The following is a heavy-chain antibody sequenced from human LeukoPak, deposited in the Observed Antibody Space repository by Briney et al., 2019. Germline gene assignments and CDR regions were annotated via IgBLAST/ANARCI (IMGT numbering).Heavy chain of an antibody. CDR3: AGTVEVGTISPFAY. V-gene: IGHV2-70*11. CDR1: GVSVTTSGRC. CDR2: RDWDDDK. Sequence: CGPALAKPTQTLTLTWTFSGVSVTTSGRCVSWIRQPPVMALERLARRDWDDDKYYSTSRRTKPPISKETSKNQRHLTMTNMYRVDTPTYYCAGTVEVGTISPFAYWRRARLLSVPS. J-gene: IGHJ4*02. D-gene: IGHD2-15*01.